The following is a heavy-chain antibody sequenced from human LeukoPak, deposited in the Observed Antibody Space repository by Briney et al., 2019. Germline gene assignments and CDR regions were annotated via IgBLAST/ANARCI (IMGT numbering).Heavy chain of an antibody. CDR1: GYTFTSYG. V-gene: IGHV1-69*05. D-gene: IGHD2-2*01. Sequence: ASVKVSCKASGYTFTSYGISWVRQAPGQGLEWMGGIIPIFGTANYAQKFQGRVTITTDESTSTAYMELSSLRSEDTAVYYCASPAHCSSTSCHDAFDIWGQGTMVTVSS. J-gene: IGHJ3*02. CDR3: ASPAHCSSTSCHDAFDI. CDR2: IIPIFGTA.